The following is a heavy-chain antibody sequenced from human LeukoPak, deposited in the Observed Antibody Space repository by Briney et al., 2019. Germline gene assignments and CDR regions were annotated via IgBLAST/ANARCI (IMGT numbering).Heavy chain of an antibody. CDR3: AKESGYFYWYFDL. CDR1: GFTFSSYG. D-gene: IGHD3-3*01. V-gene: IGHV3-30*18. Sequence: TGGSLRLSYAASGFTFSSYGMHWVRQAPGKGLEWVAVTSYDGSNKYYADSVRGRFTISRDNSKNTLYLQMNSLRAEDTAVYYCAKESGYFYWYFDLWGRGTLVTVSS. J-gene: IGHJ2*01. CDR2: TSYDGSNK.